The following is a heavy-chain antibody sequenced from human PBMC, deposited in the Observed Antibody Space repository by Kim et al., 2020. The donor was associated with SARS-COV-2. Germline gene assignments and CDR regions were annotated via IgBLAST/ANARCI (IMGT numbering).Heavy chain of an antibody. V-gene: IGHV2-5*02. D-gene: IGHD6-13*01. CDR1: GFSLSTSGVG. CDR2: IYWDDDK. Sequence: SGPTLVNPTQTLTLTCTFSGFSLSTSGVGVGWIRQPPGKALEWLALIYWDDDKRYSPSLKIRLTITQDTSKNQVVLTMTNMDPVDTATYYCAHIPTLTAAAGTVYIYYYYYMDVWGEGNTVTVS. CDR3: AHIPTLTAAAGTVYIYYYYYMDV. J-gene: IGHJ6*03.